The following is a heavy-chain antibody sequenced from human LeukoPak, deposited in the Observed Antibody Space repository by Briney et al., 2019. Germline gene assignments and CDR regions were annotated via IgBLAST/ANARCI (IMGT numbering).Heavy chain of an antibody. CDR2: ISSSGST. J-gene: IGHJ4*02. CDR1: GVSISSYY. D-gene: IGHD3-16*01. V-gene: IGHV4-59*08. Sequence: SQTLSLTCSVSGVSISSYYWSFIRQPPGKGLEWIGYISSSGSTNYNPSPKSRVTISVDTSKNQFSLKLSSVTDADTAVYYCASLNYDYVWGWGQGTLVTVSS. CDR3: ASLNYDYVWG.